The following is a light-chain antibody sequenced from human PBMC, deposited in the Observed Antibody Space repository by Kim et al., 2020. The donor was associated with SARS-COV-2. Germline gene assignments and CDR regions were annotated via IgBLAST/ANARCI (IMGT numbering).Light chain of an antibody. Sequence: ASVGDRVTITCRASQSISSWLAWYQQKPGKAPKLRIYDASSLESGVPSRFSGSGSGTEFTLTISSLQPDDFATYYCQQYNSYPWTFGQGTKVDIK. CDR1: QSISSW. CDR2: DAS. V-gene: IGKV1-5*01. J-gene: IGKJ1*01. CDR3: QQYNSYPWT.